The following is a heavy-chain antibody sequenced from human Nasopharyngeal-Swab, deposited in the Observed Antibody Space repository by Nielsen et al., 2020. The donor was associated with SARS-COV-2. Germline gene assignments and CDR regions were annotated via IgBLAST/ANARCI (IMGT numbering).Heavy chain of an antibody. CDR2: INHSGST. J-gene: IGHJ3*02. D-gene: IGHD6-6*01. CDR1: GGSFSAYF. V-gene: IGHV4-34*01. CDR3: ARGKYRRAFDI. Sequence: SETLSLTCAVYGGSFSAYFWSWIRQPPGKGLEWIGEINHSGSTNYNPSLKSRVTISVDTSKNQFSLKLSSVTAADTAVYYCARGKYRRAFDIWGQGTMVTVSS.